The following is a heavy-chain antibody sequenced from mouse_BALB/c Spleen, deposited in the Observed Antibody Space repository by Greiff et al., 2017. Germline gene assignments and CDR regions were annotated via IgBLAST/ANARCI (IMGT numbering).Heavy chain of an antibody. J-gene: IGHJ4*01. CDR3: NAEYGKNAMDY. Sequence: EVKLEESGAELVRSGASVKLSCTASGFNIKDYYMHWVKQRPEQGLEWIGWIDPENGDTEYAPKFQGKATMTADTSSNTAYLQLSSLTSEDTAVYYCNAEYGKNAMDYWGQGTSVTVST. CDR1: GFNIKDYY. CDR2: IDPENGDT. D-gene: IGHD2-10*02. V-gene: IGHV14-4*02.